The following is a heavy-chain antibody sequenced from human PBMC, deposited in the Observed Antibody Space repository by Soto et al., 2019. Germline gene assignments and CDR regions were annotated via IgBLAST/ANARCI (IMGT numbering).Heavy chain of an antibody. Sequence: PGVSLKISCKGVGYTFRKYWGGWVSQTPGKGLEWMGMIYPGDSDARYSPSFEGQVTFSVDKSINTAYLQWNSLKAPDTAMYYCARQGGEYNTMSDYWGQGTLVTVSS. CDR3: ARQGGEYNTMSDY. CDR2: IYPGDSDA. CDR1: GYTFRKYW. D-gene: IGHD3-10*01. J-gene: IGHJ4*02. V-gene: IGHV5-51*01.